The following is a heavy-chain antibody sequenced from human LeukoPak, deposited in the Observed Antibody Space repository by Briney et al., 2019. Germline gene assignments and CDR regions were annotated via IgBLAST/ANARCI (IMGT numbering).Heavy chain of an antibody. J-gene: IGHJ6*02. D-gene: IGHD2-15*01. CDR3: ARGPYCSGGSCYSYYYYGMDV. V-gene: IGHV4-34*01. CDR2: XNHSGST. Sequence: WIRQPPGKGXEXXXEXNHSGSTNYNPSLKSRVTISVDTSKNQFSLKLSSVTAADTAVYYCARGPYCSGGSCYSYYYYGMDVWGQGTTVTVSS.